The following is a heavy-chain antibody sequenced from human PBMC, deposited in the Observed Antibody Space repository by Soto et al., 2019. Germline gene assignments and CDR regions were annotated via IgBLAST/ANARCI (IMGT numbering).Heavy chain of an antibody. D-gene: IGHD2-21*02. V-gene: IGHV4-59*01. CDR1: GGTISRYY. CDR2: MYNTGST. CDR3: ARDLWGYCGTDCYPLDV. J-gene: IGHJ6*02. Sequence: QVQLQESGPGLVKPSETLSLTCTVSGGTISRYYWSWIRQPPGKGLEWIGYMYNTGSTVYNPSFKSRVTLSVDXSXNXXSLKLNSVPAADTAVYYCARDLWGYCGTDCYPLDVWGQGTTVTVSS.